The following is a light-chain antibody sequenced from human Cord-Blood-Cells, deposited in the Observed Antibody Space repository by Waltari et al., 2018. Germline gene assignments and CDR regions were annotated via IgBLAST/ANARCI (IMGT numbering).Light chain of an antibody. CDR1: QRVLYSSNNKNY. V-gene: IGKV4-1*01. J-gene: IGKJ1*01. Sequence: DIVMTQSPDSLAVSLGERATINCKSSQRVLYSSNNKNYLAWYQQKPGQPPKLLIYWASTRASGVPDRFSGGGSGTHFTLTISSLQAEDVAVYYCQQYYSTLTFGQGTKVEIK. CDR3: QQYYSTLT. CDR2: WAS.